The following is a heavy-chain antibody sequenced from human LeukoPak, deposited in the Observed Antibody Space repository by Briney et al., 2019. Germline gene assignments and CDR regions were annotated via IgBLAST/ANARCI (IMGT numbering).Heavy chain of an antibody. J-gene: IGHJ6*03. Sequence: GGPLRLSCEASESPFTPNAITWVPGPPGRGLEGAPAMGGSGGRTYYADSVKGRFTISRDNSKNTLYLQMNSLRAEDTAVYYCAKVGENSGWTPYEGNYYYYMDVWGKGTTVTISS. V-gene: IGHV3-23*01. CDR2: MGGSGGRT. D-gene: IGHD6-19*01. CDR1: ESPFTPNA. CDR3: AKVGENSGWTPYEGNYYYYMDV.